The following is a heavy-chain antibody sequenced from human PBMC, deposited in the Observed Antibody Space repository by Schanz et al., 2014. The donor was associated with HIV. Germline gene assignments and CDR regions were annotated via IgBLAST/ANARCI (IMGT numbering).Heavy chain of an antibody. D-gene: IGHD6-13*01. V-gene: IGHV1-46*01. CDR2: INPYDGST. Sequence: QVQLVQSGAEVKKPGASVKVSCKASGYTFTSQYMHWVRQAPGQGLEWMGLINPYDGSTSNAQKFQGRVTMTRDTSTSTVYMQLSSLTSDDTAVYYCARKQQLTGEFDSWGQGTLITVSS. CDR1: GYTFTSQY. CDR3: ARKQQLTGEFDS. J-gene: IGHJ4*02.